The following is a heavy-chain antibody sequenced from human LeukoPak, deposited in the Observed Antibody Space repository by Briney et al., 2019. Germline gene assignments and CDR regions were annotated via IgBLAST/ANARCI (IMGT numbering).Heavy chain of an antibody. D-gene: IGHD2-2*03. V-gene: IGHV3-21*01. CDR3: ARVDIVVVPAANYHYYYGMDV. Sequence: GRSLRLSCAASGFTFSSYSMNWVRQAPGKGLEWVSSISSSSSYIYYADSVKGRFTISRDNAKNSLYLQMNSLRAEDTAVYYCARVDIVVVPAANYHYYYGMDVWGQGTTVTVSS. J-gene: IGHJ6*02. CDR2: ISSSSSYI. CDR1: GFTFSSYS.